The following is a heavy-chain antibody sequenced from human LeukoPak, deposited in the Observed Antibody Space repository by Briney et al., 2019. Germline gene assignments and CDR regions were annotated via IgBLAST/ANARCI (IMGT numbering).Heavy chain of an antibody. J-gene: IGHJ4*02. CDR1: GFTLTYYY. V-gene: IGHV1-2*02. CDR2: INPNSGTT. D-gene: IGHD2-2*01. CDR3: ARTTGGYCTSTSCLFEY. Sequence: ASVKVSCRASGFTLTYYYIHWVRQAPGQGLEWMGWINPNSGTTNFAQKFQGRVTMTRDTSISTAYMELSRLRSDDTAVYYCARTTGGYCTSTSCLFEYWGQGTLVTVSS.